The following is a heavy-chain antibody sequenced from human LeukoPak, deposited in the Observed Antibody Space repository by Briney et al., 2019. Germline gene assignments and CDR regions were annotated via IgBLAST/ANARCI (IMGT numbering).Heavy chain of an antibody. D-gene: IGHD6-13*01. Sequence: GGSLRLSCAASGFSFSTTWMHWVRQVPGKGLVWVSRINSDGSSTIYADSVKGRFTISRDNSKNTLYLQMNSLRAEDTAVYYCARGRYTSSWMDVWGKGTTVTISS. V-gene: IGHV3-74*01. CDR3: ARGRYTSSWMDV. CDR2: INSDGSST. CDR1: GFSFSTTW. J-gene: IGHJ6*04.